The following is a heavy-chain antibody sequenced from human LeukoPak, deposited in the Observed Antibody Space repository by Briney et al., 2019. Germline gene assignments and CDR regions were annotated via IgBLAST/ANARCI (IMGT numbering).Heavy chain of an antibody. CDR2: IKEDGSEE. CDR3: VRGGGYFDN. CDR1: GFTFTNYW. J-gene: IGHJ4*02. D-gene: IGHD2-15*01. Sequence: PGGSLRLSCAASGFTFTNYWMSWVRQAPGKGLEWVANIKEDGSEEYYVDFVKGRSTISRDNAKNSVFLQMNSLRAEDSAIYYCVRGGGYFDNWGQGTLVTVSS. V-gene: IGHV3-7*01.